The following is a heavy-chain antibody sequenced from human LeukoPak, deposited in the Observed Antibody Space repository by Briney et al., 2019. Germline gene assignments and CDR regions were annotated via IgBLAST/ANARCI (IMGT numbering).Heavy chain of an antibody. CDR3: ARAAALSSSIDY. Sequence: GGSLRLSCAASGFTFSSYAMHWVRQAPGKGLEWVAVISYDGSNKYYADSVKGRFTISRDNSENTLYLQMNSLRAEDTALYYCARAAALSSSIDYWGQGTLVTVSS. V-gene: IGHV3-30*04. D-gene: IGHD6-6*01. CDR1: GFTFSSYA. J-gene: IGHJ4*02. CDR2: ISYDGSNK.